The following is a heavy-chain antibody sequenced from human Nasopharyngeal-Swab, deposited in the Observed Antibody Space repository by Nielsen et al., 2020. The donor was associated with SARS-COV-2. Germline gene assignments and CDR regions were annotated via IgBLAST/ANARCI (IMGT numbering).Heavy chain of an antibody. D-gene: IGHD4-17*01. Sequence: GESLKISCTASGFTFGDYAMGWVRQAPGKGLEWVGFIRSKAYGGTTEYAASVKGRFTISRDDSKSIAYLQMNSLKTEDTAVYYCTRDRDGGYRYWGQGTLVTVSS. CDR2: IRSKAYGGTT. V-gene: IGHV3-49*04. CDR1: GFTFGDYA. J-gene: IGHJ4*02. CDR3: TRDRDGGYRY.